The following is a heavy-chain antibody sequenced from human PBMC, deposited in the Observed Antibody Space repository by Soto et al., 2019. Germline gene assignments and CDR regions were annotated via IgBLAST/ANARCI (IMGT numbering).Heavy chain of an antibody. D-gene: IGHD6-6*01. V-gene: IGHV3-23*01. CDR1: GFTFSSYA. CDR3: AKRSSSSTFDY. Sequence: EVQLLESGGGLVQPGESLRLSCAASGFTFSSYAMSWVRQAPGKGLEWVSVISGSDDSTYYADSVTGWFTISRDNSKNTLYLQMNRLRVEDTAVYYCAKRSSSSTFDYWGQGTLVTVYS. J-gene: IGHJ4*02. CDR2: ISGSDDST.